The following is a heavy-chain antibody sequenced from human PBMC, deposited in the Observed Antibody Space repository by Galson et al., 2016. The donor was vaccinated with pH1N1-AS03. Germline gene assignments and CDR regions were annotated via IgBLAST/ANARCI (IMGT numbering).Heavy chain of an antibody. V-gene: IGHV3-23*01. J-gene: IGHJ5*02. Sequence: SLRLSCAASGFTFSIYAMHWVRQAPGKGLEWVSDVGGVDGSLWYAESVKGRFTVSRDNSKGTLDLQMNSLRADNTAVYYCAGGSGSPHWFDPWGQGTLVTVSS. D-gene: IGHD3-3*01. CDR1: GFTFSIYA. CDR3: AGGSGSPHWFDP. CDR2: VGGVDGSL.